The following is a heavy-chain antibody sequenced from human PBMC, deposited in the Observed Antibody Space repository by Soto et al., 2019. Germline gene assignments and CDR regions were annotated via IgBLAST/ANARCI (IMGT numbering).Heavy chain of an antibody. CDR2: ISSSSSTI. CDR1: GFTFSSYS. D-gene: IGHD2-21*02. J-gene: IGHJ4*02. Sequence: PGGSLRLSCAASGFTFSSYSMNWVRQAPGKGLEWVSYISSSSSTIYYADSVKGRFTISRDNAKNTLYLQMNSPRAEDTAVYYCAKGRASDCPGCTQDYWGQGTLVTVSS. V-gene: IGHV3-48*01. CDR3: AKGRASDCPGCTQDY.